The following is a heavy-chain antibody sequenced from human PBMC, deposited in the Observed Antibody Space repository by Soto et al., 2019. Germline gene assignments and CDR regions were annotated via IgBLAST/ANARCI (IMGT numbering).Heavy chain of an antibody. Sequence: SETLSLTCAVSGGSISSGGYSWSWIRQPPGKGLEWIGYIYHSGSTYYNPSLRSRVTISVDRSKNQFSLKLSSVTAADTAVYYCAREGYLYYFDYWGQGTLVTVSS. CDR2: IYHSGST. CDR1: GGSISSGGYS. V-gene: IGHV4-30-2*01. CDR3: AREGYLYYFDY. J-gene: IGHJ4*02. D-gene: IGHD2-21*01.